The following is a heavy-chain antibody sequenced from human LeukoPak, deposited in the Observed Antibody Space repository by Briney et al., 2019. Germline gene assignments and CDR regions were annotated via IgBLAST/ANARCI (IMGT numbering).Heavy chain of an antibody. D-gene: IGHD3-10*01. CDR2: INTKTANP. J-gene: IGHJ6*02. CDR1: GYQFISYT. Sequence: GASVKVSCKASGYQFISYTKSWVRQAPGQGLEWMGWINTKTANPTYAQDFTGRFVFSLDTSVSTAYLQISGLKAGDTAVYYCARVAGFGERGMDVWGQGTTVTVSS. CDR3: ARVAGFGERGMDV. V-gene: IGHV7-4-1*02.